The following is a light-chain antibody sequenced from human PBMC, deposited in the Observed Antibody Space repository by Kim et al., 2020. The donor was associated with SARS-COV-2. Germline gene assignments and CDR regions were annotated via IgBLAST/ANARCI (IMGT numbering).Light chain of an antibody. CDR2: VAS. J-gene: IGKJ4*01. CDR1: QSISNY. V-gene: IGKV1-17*03. CDR3: LQHNTYPRLT. Sequence: SVGDRITITCRASQSISNYLAWFQQKPGKAPKRMIYVASSLQSGVPSRFSGSASGTEFALTISSLQPEDFATYYCLQHNTYPRLTFGGGTKVDIK.